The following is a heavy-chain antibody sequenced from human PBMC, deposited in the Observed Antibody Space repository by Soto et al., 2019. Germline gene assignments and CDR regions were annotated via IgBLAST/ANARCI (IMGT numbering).Heavy chain of an antibody. CDR2: INQDGSEK. V-gene: IGHV3-7*01. CDR1: GFTFSTSW. CDR3: TRYLDF. Sequence: EVHLVASGGGVVQPGGSLRLACAASGFTFSTSWMDWVRQTPGKGLEWVANINQDGSEKNYVDSVKGRFTISRDNAKNSLFLQMSGLTAEDSGLYYCTRYLDFWGQGSVVTVSS. J-gene: IGHJ4*02.